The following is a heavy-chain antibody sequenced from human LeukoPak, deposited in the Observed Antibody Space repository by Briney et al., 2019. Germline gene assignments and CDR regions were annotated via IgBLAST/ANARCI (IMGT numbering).Heavy chain of an antibody. D-gene: IGHD2-8*01. Sequence: SETLSLTCTVSGTSITSYYWNWMRQAPGQGPEWIGYGHYSRNTKYNPPLKSRVTISVDTSKNQFSLRLSSVTAADTAVYFCAKWASDNRAFDLWGQGTLVTVSS. V-gene: IGHV4-59*08. CDR1: GTSITSYY. CDR3: AKWASDNRAFDL. J-gene: IGHJ4*02. CDR2: GHYSRNT.